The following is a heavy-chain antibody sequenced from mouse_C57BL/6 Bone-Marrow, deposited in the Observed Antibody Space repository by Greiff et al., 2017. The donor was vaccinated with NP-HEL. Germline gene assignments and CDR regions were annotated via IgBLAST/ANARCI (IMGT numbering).Heavy chain of an antibody. CDR2: ISYSGST. J-gene: IGHJ1*03. CDR3: ARYYGSSYWYFDV. V-gene: IGHV3-8*01. Sequence: EVKLMESGPGLAKPSQTLSLPCSVTGYSITSDYWNWIRKFPGNKLEYMGYISYSGSTYYNPSLKSRISITRDTSKNQYYLQLNSVTTEDTATYYCARYYGSSYWYFDVWGTGTTVTVSS. CDR1: GYSITSDY. D-gene: IGHD1-1*01.